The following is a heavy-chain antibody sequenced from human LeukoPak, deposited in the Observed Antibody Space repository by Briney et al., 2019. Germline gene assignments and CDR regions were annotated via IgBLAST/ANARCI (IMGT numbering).Heavy chain of an antibody. V-gene: IGHV3-7*01. D-gene: IGHD2-15*01. J-gene: IGHJ4*02. CDR1: GFAFSGYW. Sequence: GGSLRLSCAASGFAFSGYWMSWVRQAPGKGLEWVANINQDGSETYYVDSVKGRFTISRDNTKNSLYLQMNSLRAEDTAVYYCARMGSSLSSYWGQGTLVTVSS. CDR3: ARMGSSLSSY. CDR2: INQDGSET.